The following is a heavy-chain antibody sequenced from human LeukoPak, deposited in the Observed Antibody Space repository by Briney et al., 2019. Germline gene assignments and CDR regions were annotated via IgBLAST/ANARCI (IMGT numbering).Heavy chain of an antibody. D-gene: IGHD1-7*01. CDR2: INPNNGDT. CDR3: ARFLFGTKFYFDF. V-gene: IGHV1-2*02. J-gene: IGHJ4*02. Sequence: ASVTVSCKASGYTFSAYYIHWVRQAPGHGREWMGWINPNNGDTVYAQRFQGRVTMTRDTSISTAYMELTGLSFDDTAVYYCARFLFGTKFYFDFWGQGTLVTVSS. CDR1: GYTFSAYY.